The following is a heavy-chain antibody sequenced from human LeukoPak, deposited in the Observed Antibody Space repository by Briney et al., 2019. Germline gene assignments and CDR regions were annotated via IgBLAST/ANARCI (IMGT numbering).Heavy chain of an antibody. V-gene: IGHV3-30*04. CDR3: AKDHVIMVRGGYFSMDV. Sequence: GGSLRLSCAASGFTFSRFAVHWVRQAPGKGLEWVAVVTYDGSGKWYADAVKGRFTISRDNSKNTLYLQMNSLRTEDTAVYYCAKDHVIMVRGGYFSMDVWGQGTTVIVSS. CDR2: VTYDGSGK. CDR1: GFTFSRFA. J-gene: IGHJ6*02. D-gene: IGHD3-10*01.